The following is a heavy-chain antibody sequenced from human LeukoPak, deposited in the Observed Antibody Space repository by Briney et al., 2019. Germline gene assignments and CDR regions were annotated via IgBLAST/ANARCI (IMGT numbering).Heavy chain of an antibody. J-gene: IGHJ4*02. D-gene: IGHD1-26*01. CDR2: IRYDGSNK. CDR3: AKGVGATPDYFDY. Sequence: PGGSLRLSCAASGFTFSSYGMLWVRQAPGKGLEWVAFIRYDGSNKYYADSVKGRFTISRDNSKNTLYLQMNSLRAEDTAVYYCAKGVGATPDYFDYWGQGTLVTVSS. CDR1: GFTFSSYG. V-gene: IGHV3-30*02.